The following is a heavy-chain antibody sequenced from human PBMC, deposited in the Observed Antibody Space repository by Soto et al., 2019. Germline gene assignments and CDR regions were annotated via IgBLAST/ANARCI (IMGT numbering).Heavy chain of an antibody. CDR2: IKQDGSEK. V-gene: IGHV3-7*01. D-gene: IGHD2-2*01. Sequence: GGSLRLSCAASGFTVSRYRMSWVRHAPGKGQEWVVNIKQDGSEKYSVDSVVGRLTISRDNAKSSLYLQMNSLRAEDTAVYYCARDRDGYCSSTSCYPYYYYGMDVWGQGTTVTVSS. CDR1: GFTVSRYR. J-gene: IGHJ6*02. CDR3: ARDRDGYCSSTSCYPYYYYGMDV.